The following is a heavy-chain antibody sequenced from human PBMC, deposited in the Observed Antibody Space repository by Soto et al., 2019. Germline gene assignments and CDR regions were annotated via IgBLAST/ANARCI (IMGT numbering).Heavy chain of an antibody. V-gene: IGHV3-23*01. CDR3: AIVFNKWAVAQRGYFDY. Sequence: EVQVLDSGGGLVQPGGSQRLSCEASGFTFSNYAMSWVRQAPGKGLEWVSTISATGSTLYADSVKGRFTISRDNSKNTVYLQMIFLRAEDTAVYSCAIVFNKWAVAQRGYFDYWGQGTLVTVSS. CDR2: ISATGST. D-gene: IGHD6-19*01. J-gene: IGHJ4*02. CDR1: GFTFSNYA.